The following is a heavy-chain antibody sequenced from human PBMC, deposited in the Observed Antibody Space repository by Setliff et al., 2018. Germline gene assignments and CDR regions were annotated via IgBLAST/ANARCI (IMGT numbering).Heavy chain of an antibody. V-gene: IGHV1-18*01. CDR3: TRGPGPNVVVAMPFDR. J-gene: IGHJ4*02. CDR2: ISPYMGNT. CDR1: GYNFITFG. Sequence: EASVKVSCKTSGYNFITFGISWVRQAPGQGLEWMGWISPYMGNTNYAQKFEGRVTMTTDSSTKTVYMELRSLTSDDTAIYYCTRGPGPNVVVAMPFDRWGQGTLVTVSS. D-gene: IGHD5-12*01.